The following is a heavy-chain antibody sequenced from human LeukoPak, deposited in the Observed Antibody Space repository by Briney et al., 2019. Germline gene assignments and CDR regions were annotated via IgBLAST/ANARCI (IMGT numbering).Heavy chain of an antibody. D-gene: IGHD5-18*01. CDR3: AKDSYAQLWLFDY. CDR1: GFTFSSYA. J-gene: IGHJ4*02. V-gene: IGHV3-23*01. CDR2: ISGSGGST. Sequence: PGGSLRLSCAASGFTFSSYAMSWVRQAPGKGLEWVSAISGSGGSTYYADSVKGRFTISRDKSKNTLYLQMNSLRAEDTAVYYCAKDSYAQLWLFDYWGQGTLVTVSS.